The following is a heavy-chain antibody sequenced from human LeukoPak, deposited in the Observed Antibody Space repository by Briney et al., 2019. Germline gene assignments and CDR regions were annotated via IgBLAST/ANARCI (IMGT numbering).Heavy chain of an antibody. Sequence: ASVKVSCKASGYTFTGYYMHWVRQAPGQGLEWMGWISAYNGNTNYAQKLQGRVTMTRDTSTSTVYMELSSLRSEDTAVYYCARARGYSGYHPIDYWGQGTLVTVSS. CDR2: ISAYNGNT. D-gene: IGHD5-12*01. V-gene: IGHV1-18*04. J-gene: IGHJ4*02. CDR3: ARARGYSGYHPIDY. CDR1: GYTFTGYY.